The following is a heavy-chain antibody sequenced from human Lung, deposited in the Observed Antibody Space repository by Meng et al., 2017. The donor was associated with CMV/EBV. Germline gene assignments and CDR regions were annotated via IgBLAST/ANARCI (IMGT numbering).Heavy chain of an antibody. CDR2: ISAYNGNT. V-gene: IGHV1-18*01. J-gene: IGHJ4*02. CDR1: GYTFTSYG. D-gene: IGHD2-2*01. CDR3: ARNRYCSSTSCYFDY. Sequence: ASVXVSCKASGYTFTSYGISWVRQAPGQGLEWMGWISAYNGNTNFAQKLQGRVTMTTDTSTSTAHMELRSLRSDDTAVYYCARNRYCSSTSCYFDYWGQGTLVTVSS.